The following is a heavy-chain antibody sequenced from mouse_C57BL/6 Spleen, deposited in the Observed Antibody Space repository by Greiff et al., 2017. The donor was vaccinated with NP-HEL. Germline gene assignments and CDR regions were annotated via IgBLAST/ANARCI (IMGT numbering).Heavy chain of an antibody. CDR3: ARSGDY. CDR1: GFTFSSYA. D-gene: IGHD4-1*01. J-gene: IGHJ2*01. CDR2: ISDGGSYT. Sequence: EVKLEESGGGLVKPGGSLKLSCAASGFTFSSYAMSWVRQTPEKRLEWVATISDGGSYTYYPDNVKGRFTISRDNAKNNLYLQMSHLKSEDTAMYYCARSGDYWGQGTTLTVSS. V-gene: IGHV5-4*03.